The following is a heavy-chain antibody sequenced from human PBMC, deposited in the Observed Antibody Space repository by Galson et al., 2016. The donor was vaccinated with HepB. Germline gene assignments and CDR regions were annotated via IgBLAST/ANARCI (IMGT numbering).Heavy chain of an antibody. J-gene: IGHJ1*01. CDR3: AKANIIMVTLGVFLDT. Sequence: SLRLSCAASGFPFNTYAMTWVRQAPGMGLEWVSGVSGHAGSTYYADSVKGRFAISRDNFKNTLYLQMNSLRANDTAVYYCAKANIIMVTLGVFLDTWGQGTLVTVSS. CDR1: GFPFNTYA. V-gene: IGHV3-23*01. CDR2: VSGHAGST. D-gene: IGHD2-15*01.